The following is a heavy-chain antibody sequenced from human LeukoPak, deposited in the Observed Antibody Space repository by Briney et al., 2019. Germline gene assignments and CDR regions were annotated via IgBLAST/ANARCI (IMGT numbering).Heavy chain of an antibody. CDR2: IIPILGIA. Sequence: SVKVSCKASGGTFSSYAISWVRQAPGQGLEWMGRIIPILGIANYAQKFQGRVTITADKSTSTAYMELSSLRSEDTAVYYCARMTTEVPGGRWGQGTLVTVSS. V-gene: IGHV1-69*04. J-gene: IGHJ4*02. CDR1: GGTFSSYA. CDR3: ARMTTEVPGGR. D-gene: IGHD4-17*01.